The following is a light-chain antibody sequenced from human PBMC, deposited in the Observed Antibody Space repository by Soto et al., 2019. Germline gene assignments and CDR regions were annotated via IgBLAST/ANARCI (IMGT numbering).Light chain of an antibody. V-gene: IGKV3-20*01. J-gene: IGKJ5*01. CDR1: LIVSSGH. Sequence: DIALAQPPGTLSLSPGERSSLSCRASLIVSSGHLACYQQKPVQAPRLLIYGAASRATGIPDRFSGSGSGKDFTLTSSRLEPEDFAVYYCQQYGSAPSTFGQGTRWRL. CDR3: QQYGSAPST. CDR2: GAA.